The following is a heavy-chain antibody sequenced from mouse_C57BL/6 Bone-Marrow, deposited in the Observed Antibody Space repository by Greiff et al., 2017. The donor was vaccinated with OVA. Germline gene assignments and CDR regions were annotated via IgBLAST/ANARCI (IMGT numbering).Heavy chain of an antibody. J-gene: IGHJ2*01. Sequence: VQLQQPGAELVMPGASVKLSCKASGYTFTSYWMHWLKQRPGQGLVWIGEIDPSDSYTNYNQKFKGKSTLTVDKSSSTAYMQLSSLTSEDSAVYYCARWDGYFDSWGQGTTLTVSS. D-gene: IGHD2-3*01. V-gene: IGHV1-69*01. CDR3: ARWDGYFDS. CDR1: GYTFTSYW. CDR2: IDPSDSYT.